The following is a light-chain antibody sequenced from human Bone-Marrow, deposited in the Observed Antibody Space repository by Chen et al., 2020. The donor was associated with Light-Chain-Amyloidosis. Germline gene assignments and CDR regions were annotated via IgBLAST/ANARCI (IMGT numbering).Light chain of an antibody. Sequence: QSALTQPASVSGSPGQSITISGTGTNSDVGRNNLVSWYQHHPGKAPKVTIYEGSKRPSGVSNRFSGSKSGTTASLTISGLQTEDEADYYCCSYAGGYTYVFGTGTKVTVL. CDR2: EGS. CDR3: CSYAGGYTYV. CDR1: NSDVGRNNL. J-gene: IGLJ1*01. V-gene: IGLV2-23*01.